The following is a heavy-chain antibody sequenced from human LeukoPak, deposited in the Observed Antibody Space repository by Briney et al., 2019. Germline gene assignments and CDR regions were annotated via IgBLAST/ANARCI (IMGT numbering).Heavy chain of an antibody. V-gene: IGHV1-69*13. D-gene: IGHD3-22*01. CDR3: ARVQYYYDSSGYYLDY. Sequence: SVKVSCKASGYTFTSYAMNWVRQAPGQGLEWMGGIIPIFGTANYAQKFQGRVTITADESTSTAYMELSSLRSEDTAVYYCARVQYYYDSSGYYLDYWGQGTLVTVSS. CDR1: GYTFTSYA. CDR2: IIPIFGTA. J-gene: IGHJ4*02.